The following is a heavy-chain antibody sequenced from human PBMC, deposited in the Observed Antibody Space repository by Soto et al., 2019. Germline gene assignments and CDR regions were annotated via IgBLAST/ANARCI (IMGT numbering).Heavy chain of an antibody. CDR3: AREVDGTAFFDY. CDR1: GFSFSLYS. D-gene: IGHD1-7*01. J-gene: IGHJ4*02. CDR2: ITTSNSI. Sequence: EVPLVESGGGLVKHGGSLRLSCAASGFSFSLYSMNWVRQAPGKGLEWVSCITTSNSIYYANSVKGRFSISRDNTKNSLYLQMNNLRVEDTAVYYCAREVDGTAFFDYWGQGALVTVSS. V-gene: IGHV3-21*01.